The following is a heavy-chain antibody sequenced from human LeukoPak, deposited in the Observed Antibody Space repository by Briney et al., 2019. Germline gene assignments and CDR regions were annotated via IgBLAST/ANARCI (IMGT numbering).Heavy chain of an antibody. CDR2: ISTYNGNT. J-gene: IGHJ5*02. D-gene: IGHD6-13*01. CDR3: ARGQSSSWYPPWSDP. CDR1: GYTFTSHG. V-gene: IGHV1-18*01. Sequence: ASVKVSCKASGYTFTSHGISWVRQAPGQGLEWMGWISTYNGNTNYAQKLQGRVSMTTDTSTSTAYMDLRSLRSDDTAVYYCARGQSSSWYPPWSDPWGQGTLVTVSS.